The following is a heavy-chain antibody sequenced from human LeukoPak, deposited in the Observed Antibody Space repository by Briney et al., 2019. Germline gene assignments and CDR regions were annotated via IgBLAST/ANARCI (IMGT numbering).Heavy chain of an antibody. CDR1: GFTFSSYS. J-gene: IGHJ6*03. CDR2: ISSSSSTI. CDR3: ARDCGSGSCGYYMDV. Sequence: GGSLRLSCAASGFTFSSYSMNWVRQAPGKGLEWVSYISSSSSTIYYADSVKGRFTISRDNAKNSLYLQMNSLRAEDTAVYYCARDCGSGSCGYYMDVWGKGTTATVSS. V-gene: IGHV3-48*04. D-gene: IGHD3-10*01.